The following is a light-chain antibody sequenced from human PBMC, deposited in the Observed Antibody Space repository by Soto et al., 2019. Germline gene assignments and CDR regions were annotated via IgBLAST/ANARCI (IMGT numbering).Light chain of an antibody. CDR3: QQYGSSPSWT. Sequence: DIVLTQSPGTVSLSPGERATLSCRASQSVSSSQLAWYQHKPGQAPRLIIYDASRRATDIPDRFSGSGSGTDFTLTISRLEPEDFGVYFCQQYGSSPSWTFGQGTKVDIK. J-gene: IGKJ1*01. CDR1: QSVSSSQ. CDR2: DAS. V-gene: IGKV3-20*01.